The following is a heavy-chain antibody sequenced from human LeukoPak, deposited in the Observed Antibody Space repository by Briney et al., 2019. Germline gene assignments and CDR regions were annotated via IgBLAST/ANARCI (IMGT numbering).Heavy chain of an antibody. D-gene: IGHD3-3*01. CDR3: AREGRTYYDFWSGYSYAFDI. CDR2: IKQDGSEK. J-gene: IGHJ3*02. CDR1: GSTFSSYW. Sequence: GGSLRLSCAASGSTFSSYWMSWVGQAPGKGLDWVANIKQDGSEKYYVDSVKGRFTISRDNAKNSLYLQMNSLRAEDTAVYYCAREGRTYYDFWSGYSYAFDIWGQGTMVTVSS. V-gene: IGHV3-7*01.